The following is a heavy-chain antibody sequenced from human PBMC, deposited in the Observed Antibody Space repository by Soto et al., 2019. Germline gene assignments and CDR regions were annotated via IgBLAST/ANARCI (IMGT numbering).Heavy chain of an antibody. V-gene: IGHV4-34*01. J-gene: IGHJ6*02. CDR2: INHSGST. D-gene: IGHD4-17*01. CDR3: ARTTVFNYYYGMDV. Sequence: KPSETLSLTCAVYGGSFSGYYWSWIRQPPGKGLEWIGEINHSGSTNYNPSLKSRVTISVDTSKNQFSLKLSSVTAADTAVYYCARTTVFNYYYGMDVWGQGTTVTVSS. CDR1: GGSFSGYY.